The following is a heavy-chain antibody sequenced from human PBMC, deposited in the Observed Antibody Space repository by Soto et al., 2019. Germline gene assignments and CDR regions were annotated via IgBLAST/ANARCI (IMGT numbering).Heavy chain of an antibody. V-gene: IGHV1-69*12. CDR3: ARGNQRWLPLWSFER. CDR2: IIPIFGTA. CDR1: GGTFSSYT. Sequence: QVQLVQSGAEVKKPGSSVTVSCKASGGTFSSYTISWVRQAPGQGLEWMGGIIPIFGTANYAQKFQGRVTIXXDXSKXTAYMELSSLRSEDTGGYYCARGNQRWLPLWSFERWGRGTLVTVSS. J-gene: IGHJ2*01. D-gene: IGHD5-12*01.